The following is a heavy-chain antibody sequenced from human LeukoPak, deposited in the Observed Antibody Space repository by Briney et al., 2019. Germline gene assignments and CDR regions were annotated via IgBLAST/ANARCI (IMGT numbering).Heavy chain of an antibody. Sequence: SETLSLTCTVSGGSISSYYWSWIRQPPGKGLEWIGYIDYSGSTAYNLSLNGRVAVSVDTSKNQFSLKLRSVTAADTAVYYCARLNGGNWGPGILITVSS. V-gene: IGHV4-59*08. CDR2: IDYSGST. CDR3: ARLNGGN. CDR1: GGSISSYY. J-gene: IGHJ4*02. D-gene: IGHD4-23*01.